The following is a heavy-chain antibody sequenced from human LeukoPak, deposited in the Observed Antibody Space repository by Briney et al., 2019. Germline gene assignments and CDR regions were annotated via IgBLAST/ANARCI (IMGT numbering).Heavy chain of an antibody. Sequence: ASVKVSCKASGYTFTNYGITWVRQAPGQGLEWMGWISPNDGETTYSQKFQGRVTMTTDTSTTTAYMEVRTLRSDDTGVYYCARDLSGSNPVDPWGQGTLVTVSS. V-gene: IGHV1-18*01. CDR2: ISPNDGET. CDR1: GYTFTNYG. CDR3: ARDLSGSNPVDP. J-gene: IGHJ5*02. D-gene: IGHD1-26*01.